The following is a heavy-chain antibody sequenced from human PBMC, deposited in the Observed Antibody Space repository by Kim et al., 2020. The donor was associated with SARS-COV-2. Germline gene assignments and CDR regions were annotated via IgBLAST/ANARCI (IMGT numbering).Heavy chain of an antibody. D-gene: IGHD1-1*01. CDR2: INTNTGNP. J-gene: IGHJ6*02. Sequence: ASVKVSCKASGYTFTSYAMNWVRQAPGQGLEWMGWINTNTGNPTYAQGFTGRFVFSLDTSVSTAYLQISSLKAEDTAVYYCARTTRGRYYYYGMDVWGQGTTVTVSS. CDR1: GYTFTSYA. CDR3: ARTTRGRYYYYGMDV. V-gene: IGHV7-4-1*02.